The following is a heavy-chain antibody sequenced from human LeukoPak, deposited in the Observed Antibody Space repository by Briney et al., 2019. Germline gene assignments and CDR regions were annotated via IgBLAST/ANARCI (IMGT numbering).Heavy chain of an antibody. CDR3: VRGSRNAFDF. J-gene: IGHJ4*02. D-gene: IGHD3-3*01. CDR2: INSDGSST. CDR1: GFTFSSYW. Sequence: GGSLRLSCAASGFTFSSYWMHWVRQAPGKGLVWVSRINSDGSSTSYADSVKGRFTISRDNAKNTLYLQMNSLRAEDTALYFCVRGSRNAFDFWGQGTLVTVSS. V-gene: IGHV3-74*01.